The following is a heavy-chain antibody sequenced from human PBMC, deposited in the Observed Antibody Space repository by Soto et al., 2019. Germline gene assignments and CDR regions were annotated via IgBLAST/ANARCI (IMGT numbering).Heavy chain of an antibody. D-gene: IGHD3-22*01. CDR3: TTHYYDSSGLLDY. Sequence: PGGSLRLSCAASGFTFSNAWMNWVRQAPGKGLEWVGRIKSKTDGGTTDYAAPVKGRFTISRDDSKNTLYLQMNSLKTEDTAVYYCTTHYYDSSGLLDYWGQGTLVTVSS. CDR1: GFTFSNAW. CDR2: IKSKTDGGTT. J-gene: IGHJ4*02. V-gene: IGHV3-15*07.